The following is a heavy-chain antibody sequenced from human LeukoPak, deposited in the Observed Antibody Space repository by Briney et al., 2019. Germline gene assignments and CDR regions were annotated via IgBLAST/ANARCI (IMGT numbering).Heavy chain of an antibody. CDR3: ARDRDGSFDY. CDR2: IWYDGSNK. Sequence: GGALRLSCAASGFAFSSYGMHWGRRAPGKGGEWVAVIWYDGSNKSYADSVKGRFTISRDNSKHTLYLQMNSLRAEDTAVYYCARDRDGSFDYWGQGTLVTVSS. CDR1: GFAFSSYG. D-gene: IGHD5-24*01. J-gene: IGHJ4*02. V-gene: IGHV3-33*01.